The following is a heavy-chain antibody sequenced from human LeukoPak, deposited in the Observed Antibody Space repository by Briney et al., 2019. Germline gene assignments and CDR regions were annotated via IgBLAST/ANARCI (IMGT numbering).Heavy chain of an antibody. V-gene: IGHV4-59*08. CDR3: ARSGRRWLQYYYYGMDV. Sequence: SETLSLTCTVSGGSISSYYWCWLRQPASKGLEWIGYIYYSGSTNYNHSLKSRVTISVDTSKNQFSLKLSSVTAADTAVYYCARSGRRWLQYYYYGMDVWGQGTTVTVSS. CDR1: GGSISSYY. J-gene: IGHJ6*02. CDR2: IYYSGST. D-gene: IGHD5-24*01.